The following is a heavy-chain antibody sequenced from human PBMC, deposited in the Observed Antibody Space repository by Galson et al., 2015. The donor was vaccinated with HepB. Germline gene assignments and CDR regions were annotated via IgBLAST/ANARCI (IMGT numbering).Heavy chain of an antibody. V-gene: IGHV3-11*01. Sequence: SLRLSCAASGFTFSDYSMSWIRQTPGKGLEWISYIRSSDSTIYYADSVKGRFTISRDNSKNSLYLQMDNLRAGDTAVYYCARERVVIPPTGMDVWGQGTTVTVSS. J-gene: IGHJ6*02. CDR2: IRSSDSTI. D-gene: IGHD3-22*01. CDR3: ARERVVIPPTGMDV. CDR1: GFTFSDYS.